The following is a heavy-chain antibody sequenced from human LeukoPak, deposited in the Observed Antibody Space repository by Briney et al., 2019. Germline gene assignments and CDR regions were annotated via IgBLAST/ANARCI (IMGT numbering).Heavy chain of an antibody. J-gene: IGHJ4*02. V-gene: IGHV3-53*01. CDR1: GFTVSSNF. D-gene: IGHD6-19*01. CDR3: ARLSISGWSLNY. CDR2: IYSGGST. Sequence: PGGSLRLSCAASGFTVSSNFTTWVRQAPGKGLEWVSVIYSGGSTYYADPVKGRFTISRDNSKNTLYLQMNSLRAEDTAVYYCARLSISGWSLNYWGQGTLVTVSP.